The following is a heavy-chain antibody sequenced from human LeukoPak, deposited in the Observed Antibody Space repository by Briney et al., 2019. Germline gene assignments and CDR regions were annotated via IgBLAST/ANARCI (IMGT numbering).Heavy chain of an antibody. J-gene: IGHJ4*02. CDR1: GGSISSGDYY. CDR3: ARDHRYCSSTSCYRVSDY. CDR2: IYYSGST. Sequence: SQTLSLTCTVSGGSISSGDYYWSWIRQPAGKGLEWIGYIYYSGSTYYNPSLKSRVTISVDTSKNQFSLKLSSVTAADTAVYYCARDHRYCSSTSCYRVSDYWGQGTLVTVSS. V-gene: IGHV4-30-4*08. D-gene: IGHD2-2*02.